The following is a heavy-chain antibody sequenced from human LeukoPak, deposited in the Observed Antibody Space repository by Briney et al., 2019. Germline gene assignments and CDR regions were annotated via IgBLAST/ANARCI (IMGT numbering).Heavy chain of an antibody. CDR2: ISYDGSNK. CDR3: AKDRGLQSLNYYYCGMDV. J-gene: IGHJ6*02. D-gene: IGHD4-11*01. Sequence: GGSLRLSCAASGFTFSSYAMHWVRQAPGKGLEWVAVISYDGSNKYYADSVKGRFTISRDNSKNTLYLQMNSLRAEDTAAYYCAKDRGLQSLNYYYCGMDVWGQGTTVTVSS. CDR1: GFTFSSYA. V-gene: IGHV3-30*04.